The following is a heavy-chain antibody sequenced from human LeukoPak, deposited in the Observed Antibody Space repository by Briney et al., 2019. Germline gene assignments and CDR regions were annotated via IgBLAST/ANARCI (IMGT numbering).Heavy chain of an antibody. D-gene: IGHD5-18*01. V-gene: IGHV4-34*01. CDR1: GGSFSGYY. CDR2: INHSGST. Sequence: PSETLSLTCAVYGGSFSGYYWSWIRQPPGKGLEWIGEINHSGSTNYSPSLKSRVTISVDTSKNQFSLKLSSVTAADTAVYYCASVSSMRSLSDAYSYGPYYYYGMDVWGQGTTVTVSS. CDR3: ASVSSMRSLSDAYSYGPYYYYGMDV. J-gene: IGHJ6*02.